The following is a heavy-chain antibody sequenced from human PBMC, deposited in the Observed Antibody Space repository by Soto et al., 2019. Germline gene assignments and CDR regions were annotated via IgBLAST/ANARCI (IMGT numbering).Heavy chain of an antibody. CDR3: AKLSGRSSGSFDY. CDR2: ISGRGGST. CDR1: GFTFSSYA. J-gene: IGHJ4*02. Sequence: EVQLLESGGGLVQPGGSLRLSCAASGFTFSSYAMSWVRQAPGTGLEWVSAISGRGGSTYYADSVKGRFTISRDNSKNTLYLQMNSLRAEDTAVYYCAKLSGRSSGSFDYWGQGTLVTVSS. D-gene: IGHD6-19*01. V-gene: IGHV3-23*01.